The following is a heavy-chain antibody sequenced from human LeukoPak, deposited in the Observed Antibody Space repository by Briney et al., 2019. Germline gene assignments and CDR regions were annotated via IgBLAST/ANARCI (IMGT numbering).Heavy chain of an antibody. D-gene: IGHD6-19*01. Sequence: ASVKVSCKTSGYSFTNYGISWVRQAPGQGLEWMGWISAYNGNPIYAQKLQGRVTMSTDTSTSTVYMELRSLRSDDTAVYYCARVPYSSGHAFDIWGQGTMVTVSS. CDR1: GYSFTNYG. V-gene: IGHV1-18*01. CDR3: ARVPYSSGHAFDI. CDR2: ISAYNGNP. J-gene: IGHJ3*02.